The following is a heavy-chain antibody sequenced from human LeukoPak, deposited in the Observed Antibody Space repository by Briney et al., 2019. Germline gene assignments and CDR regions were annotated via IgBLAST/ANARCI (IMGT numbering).Heavy chain of an antibody. V-gene: IGHV1-69*01. CDR1: GGTFFNYG. D-gene: IGHD2-2*01. J-gene: IGHJ3*02. CDR3: ARLYVPAAPDAFDI. Sequence: GSSVKVSCKASGGTFFNYGVTWVRQAPGQGLEWMGGIIPIFGTANYAQKFQGRVTITADESTSTAYMELSSLRSEDTAVYYCARLYVPAAPDAFDIWGQGTMVTVSS. CDR2: IIPIFGTA.